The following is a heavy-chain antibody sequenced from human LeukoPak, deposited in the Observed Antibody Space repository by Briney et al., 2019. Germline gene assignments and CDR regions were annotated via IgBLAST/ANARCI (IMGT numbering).Heavy chain of an antibody. J-gene: IGHJ6*02. Sequence: TSETLSLTCAVYGGSFSGCYWSWIRQPPGKGLEWIGEINHSGSTNYNPSLKSRVTISVDTSKNQFSLKLSSVTAADTAVYYCARTRCSSTSCLSYPYYYYYYGMDVWGQGTTVTVSS. D-gene: IGHD2-2*01. V-gene: IGHV4-34*01. CDR3: ARTRCSSTSCLSYPYYYYYYGMDV. CDR1: GGSFSGCY. CDR2: INHSGST.